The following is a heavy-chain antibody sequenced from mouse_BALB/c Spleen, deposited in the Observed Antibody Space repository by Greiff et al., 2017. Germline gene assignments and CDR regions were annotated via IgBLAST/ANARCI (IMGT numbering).Heavy chain of an antibody. V-gene: IGHV5-17*02. CDR2: ISSGSSTI. Sequence: EVQGVESGGGLVQPGGSRKLSCAASGFTFSSFGMHWVRQAPEKGLEWVAYISSGSSTIYYADTVKGRFTISRDNPKSTLFLQMTSLRSEDTAMYYCARNYYYGSSYYFDYWGQGTTLTVSS. CDR3: ARNYYYGSSYYFDY. J-gene: IGHJ2*01. CDR1: GFTFSSFG. D-gene: IGHD1-1*01.